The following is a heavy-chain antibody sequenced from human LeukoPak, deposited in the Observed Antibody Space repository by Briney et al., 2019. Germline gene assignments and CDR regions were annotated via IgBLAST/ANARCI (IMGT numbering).Heavy chain of an antibody. CDR3: ARRPYNSGWEFHY. J-gene: IGHJ4*02. Sequence: KGGESLKISCKGSGYTFTSFWIGWVRQMPGKGLEWMGSICPYDSDTRYSPSFQGQVTISVDKSISTAYLQWNSLKASDTAMYYCARRPYNSGWEFHYWGQGTLVTVSS. CDR1: GYTFTSFW. V-gene: IGHV5-51*01. CDR2: ICPYDSDT. D-gene: IGHD6-19*01.